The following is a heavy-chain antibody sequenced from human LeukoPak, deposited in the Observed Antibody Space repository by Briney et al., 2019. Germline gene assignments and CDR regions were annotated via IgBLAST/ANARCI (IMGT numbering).Heavy chain of an antibody. Sequence: ASVKVSCKASGYTFTGYYIHWVRQAPGQGLEWMGWINPISGGTYYAQKFQGRVTMTRDTSISTAYMEMSRLRSDDTAVYYCARVTRTSAQYFDYWAREPWSPSPQ. CDR2: INPISGGT. V-gene: IGHV1-2*02. CDR1: GYTFTGYY. CDR3: ARVTRTSAQYFDY. J-gene: IGHJ4*02. D-gene: IGHD2-2*01.